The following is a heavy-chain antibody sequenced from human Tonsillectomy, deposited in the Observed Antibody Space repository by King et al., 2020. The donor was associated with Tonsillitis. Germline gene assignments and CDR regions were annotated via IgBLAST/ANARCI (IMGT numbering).Heavy chain of an antibody. Sequence: VQLVESGGGLVQPGRSLRLSCAVSGFTFDDYAMHGVGQAPGKCQEWVSAMNWNSGSIGYSDSVKGRFTISRDNAKNSLYLEMRSLRPEDTALYYCAKDFWNDLDYDYGMDVWGQGTTVTVSS. CDR1: GFTFDDYA. D-gene: IGHD1-1*01. V-gene: IGHV3-9*01. CDR2: MNWNSGSI. CDR3: AKDFWNDLDYDYGMDV. J-gene: IGHJ6*02.